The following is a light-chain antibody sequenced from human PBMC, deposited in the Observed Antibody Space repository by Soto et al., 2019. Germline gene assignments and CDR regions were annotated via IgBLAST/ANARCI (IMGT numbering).Light chain of an antibody. CDR3: QQYNHYQWT. CDR1: QSISMW. CDR2: KAS. Sequence: DVQMTQSPSTLSASVGESVTITCRASQSISMWLAWYQQKAGKAPNLLIYKASSLEGGVPSRFSGSGSGTEFTLTISSLQSDDFATYYCQQYNHYQWTFGQGTKVEV. J-gene: IGKJ1*01. V-gene: IGKV1-5*03.